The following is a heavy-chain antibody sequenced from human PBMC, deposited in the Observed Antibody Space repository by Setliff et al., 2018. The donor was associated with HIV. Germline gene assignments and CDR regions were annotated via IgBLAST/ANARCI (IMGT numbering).Heavy chain of an antibody. Sequence: SETLSLTCIVSGGYISSGGNHWSWIRQSPGKGLEWIGYVYDSGSTNYNPSLWSRVAISVDTSKNELSLKLNSMTAADTAVYYCANYIIGAGGRGNWGQGILVTVSS. CDR2: VYDSGST. CDR1: GGYISSGGNH. D-gene: IGHD1-26*01. CDR3: ANYIIGAGGRGN. V-gene: IGHV4-30-4*01. J-gene: IGHJ4*02.